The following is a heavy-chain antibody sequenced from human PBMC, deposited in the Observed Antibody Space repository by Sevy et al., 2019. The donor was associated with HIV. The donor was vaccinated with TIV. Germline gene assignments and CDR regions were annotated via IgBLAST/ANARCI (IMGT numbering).Heavy chain of an antibody. Sequence: SETLSLTCTVSGGSISSGGYYWSWIRQHPGKGLEWIGYIYYSGSTYYNPSLKSRVTISVDTSKNQFSLKLSSVTAADTAVYYWAREEGVVVAATRPGYYYGMDVWGQGTTVTVSS. CDR1: GGSISSGGYY. V-gene: IGHV4-31*03. CDR2: IYYSGST. J-gene: IGHJ6*02. CDR3: AREEGVVVAATRPGYYYGMDV. D-gene: IGHD2-15*01.